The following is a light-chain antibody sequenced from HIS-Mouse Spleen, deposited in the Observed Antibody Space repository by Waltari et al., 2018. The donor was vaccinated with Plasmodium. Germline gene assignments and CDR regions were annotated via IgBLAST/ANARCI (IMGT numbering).Light chain of an antibody. CDR3: CSYAGSSTLV. CDR2: EGS. CDR1: SSAVGSYNL. J-gene: IGLJ2*01. V-gene: IGLV2-23*01. Sequence: QSALTQPASVSGSPGQSITISRTGTSSAVGSYNLVSWYQQHPGKAPKLMIYEGSKRPSGVSNRFSGSKSGNTASLTISGLQAEDEADYYCCSYAGSSTLVFGGGTKLTVL.